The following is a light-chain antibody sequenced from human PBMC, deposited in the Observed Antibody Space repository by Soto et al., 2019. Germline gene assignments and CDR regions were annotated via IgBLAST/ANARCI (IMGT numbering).Light chain of an antibody. J-gene: IGKJ4*02. CDR2: GAS. Sequence: EIVMTQSPATLSVSPGERATLSYRASQSVFSNLAWYQQKPGQAPRLIIYGASTRSTGIPARFSGSGSGTEFTLTTSNLQSEDFAFYHSQQYNNSPPLTFGGGTRVEIK. V-gene: IGKV3-15*01. CDR1: QSVFSN. CDR3: QQYNNSPPLT.